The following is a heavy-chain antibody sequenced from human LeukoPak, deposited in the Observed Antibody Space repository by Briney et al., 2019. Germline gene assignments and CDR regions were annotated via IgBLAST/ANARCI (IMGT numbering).Heavy chain of an antibody. CDR2: IIPIFGTA. Sequence: ASVKVSCKASGGTFSSYAISWVRQAPGQGLEWMGGIIPIFGTANYAQKFQGRVTITTDESTSTAYMELSSLRSEDTAVYYCARDTSGAYSSDPRYGGYWFDPWDQGTLVTVSS. J-gene: IGHJ5*02. V-gene: IGHV1-69*05. CDR3: ARDTSGAYSSDPRYGGYWFDP. CDR1: GGTFSSYA. D-gene: IGHD6-19*01.